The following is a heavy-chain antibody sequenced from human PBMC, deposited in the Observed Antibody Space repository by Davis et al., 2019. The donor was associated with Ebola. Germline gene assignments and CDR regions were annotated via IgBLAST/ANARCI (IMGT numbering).Heavy chain of an antibody. J-gene: IGHJ4*02. CDR2: ISWNSGSI. Sequence: GGSLRLSCAASGFTFDDYAMHWVRQAPGKGLDWVSGISWNSGSIGYADSVKGRFTISRDNAKNSLYLQMNSLRAEDTALYYCAKDFCSGGSCYPYYFDYWGQGVTVAVSS. V-gene: IGHV3-9*01. CDR3: AKDFCSGGSCYPYYFDY. CDR1: GFTFDDYA. D-gene: IGHD2-15*01.